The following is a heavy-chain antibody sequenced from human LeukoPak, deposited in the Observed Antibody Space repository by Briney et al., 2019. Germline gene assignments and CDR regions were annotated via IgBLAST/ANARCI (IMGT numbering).Heavy chain of an antibody. D-gene: IGHD6-6*01. CDR1: GGSFSGYY. CDR3: ARLIRLLVPYYYYYMDV. V-gene: IGHV4-34*01. CDR2: INHSGST. J-gene: IGHJ6*03. Sequence: PSETLSLTCAVYGGSFSGYYWSWIRQPPGKGLEWIGEINHSGSTNYNPSPKSRVTISVDTSKNQFSPKLSSVTAADTAVYYCARLIRLLVPYYYYYMDVWGKGTTVTVSS.